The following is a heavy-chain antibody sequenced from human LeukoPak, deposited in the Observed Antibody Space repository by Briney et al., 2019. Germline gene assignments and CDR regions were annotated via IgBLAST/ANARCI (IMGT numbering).Heavy chain of an antibody. V-gene: IGHV4-31*03. CDR2: IYYSGST. J-gene: IGHJ4*02. Sequence: AQTLSLTCTVSGGSISSVGYYWSWIRQHPGKGLEWIGYIYYSGSTYCNPYLKSRVTISVDTSKNQFSLKLSSVTAADTAVYYCARARGGTVTTSPFDYWGQGTLVTASS. CDR1: GGSISSVGYY. CDR3: ARARGGTVTTSPFDY. D-gene: IGHD4-17*01.